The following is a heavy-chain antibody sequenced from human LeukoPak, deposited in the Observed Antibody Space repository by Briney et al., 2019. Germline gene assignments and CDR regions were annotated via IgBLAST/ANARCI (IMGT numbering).Heavy chain of an antibody. J-gene: IGHJ6*03. CDR1: VFTVSSNS. CDR2: IYSGGST. D-gene: IGHD2-2*01. V-gene: IGHV3-66*02. CDR3: ARDIVVVPAAMNLGYYYMDV. Sequence: QPGGSLRLSCAASVFTVSSNSMSSVRQAPGKGLEWVSVIYSGGSTYYADSVKGRFTISRDNSKNTLYLQMNSLRAEDTAVYCCARDIVVVPAAMNLGYYYMDVWGKGTTVTVSS.